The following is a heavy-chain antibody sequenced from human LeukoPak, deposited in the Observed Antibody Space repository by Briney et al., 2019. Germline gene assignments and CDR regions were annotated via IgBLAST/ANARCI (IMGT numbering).Heavy chain of an antibody. V-gene: IGHV1-46*01. J-gene: IGHJ1*01. CDR3: ARPMAGSEYFQH. CDR2: INPSGGST. Sequence: ASVKVSCTASGYTFTSYYIHWVRQAPGQGLEWMGIINPSGGSTSYAQKFQGRVTMTRDTSTSTVYMELSSLRSEDTAVYYCARPMAGSEYFQHWGQGTLVTVSS. D-gene: IGHD6-19*01. CDR1: GYTFTSYY.